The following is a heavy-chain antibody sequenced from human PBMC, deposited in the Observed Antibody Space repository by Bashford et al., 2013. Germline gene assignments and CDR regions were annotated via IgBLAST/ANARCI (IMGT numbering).Heavy chain of an antibody. Sequence: VRQAPGKGLEWVSYISSSSSTIYYADSVKGRFTISRDNAKNTLYLQMNSLRAEDTAEYYCARDSGSNGIDYVGPGNPGHRLL. V-gene: IGHV3-48*01. CDR3: ARDSGSNGIDY. D-gene: IGHD2-8*01. J-gene: IGHJ4*02. CDR2: ISSSSSTI.